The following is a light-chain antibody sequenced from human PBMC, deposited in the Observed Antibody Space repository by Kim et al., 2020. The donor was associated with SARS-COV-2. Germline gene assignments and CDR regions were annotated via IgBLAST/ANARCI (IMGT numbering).Light chain of an antibody. V-gene: IGKV3-20*01. CDR1: QIVSSNY. CDR2: GAS. CDR3: QQYGSSPT. J-gene: IGKJ1*01. Sequence: EIVVTQSPGTLSLSPGERATLSCRASQIVSSNYLSWYQQKPGQAPRLLIHGASSRATGIPDRFGGSGSGTDFTLTISRLEPEVFAVYYCQQYGSSPTFGQGTKVDIK.